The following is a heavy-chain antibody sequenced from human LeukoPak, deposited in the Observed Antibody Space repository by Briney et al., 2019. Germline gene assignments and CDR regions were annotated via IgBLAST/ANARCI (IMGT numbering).Heavy chain of an antibody. J-gene: IGHJ4*02. CDR3: ATEHWGPNS. CDR1: GLTFNNYW. CDR2: IKGDGSDK. Sequence: GGSLRLSCAASGLTFNNYWMTWVRQAPGKGLEWLANIKGDGSDKNYVDSVKGRFTISRDNAKNSLFLQMSSLRGEDTALYYCATEHWGPNSWGQGTLVTVPS. D-gene: IGHD3-16*01. V-gene: IGHV3-7*01.